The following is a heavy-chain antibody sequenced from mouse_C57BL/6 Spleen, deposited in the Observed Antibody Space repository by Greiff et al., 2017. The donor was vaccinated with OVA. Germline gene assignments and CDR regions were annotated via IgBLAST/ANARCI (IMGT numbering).Heavy chain of an antibody. Sequence: VQLQQSGPELVKPGASVKISCKASGYTFTDYYMNWVKQSHGQSLEWIGDINPNNGGTSYNQKFKGKATLTADKSSSTAYMELRSLTSEDSAVYYCARSGDCYPYCSAMDYWGQGTSVTVSS. CDR2: INPNNGGT. V-gene: IGHV1-26*01. CDR3: ARSGDCYPYCSAMDY. CDR1: GYTFTDYY. J-gene: IGHJ4*01. D-gene: IGHD2-3*01.